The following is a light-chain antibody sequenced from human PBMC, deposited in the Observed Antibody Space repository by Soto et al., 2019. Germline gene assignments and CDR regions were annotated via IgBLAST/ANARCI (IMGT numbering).Light chain of an antibody. CDR3: NSYTTSNTRQIV. CDR1: SSDVGGYNY. Sequence: QSVLTQPASVSGSPGQSITISCTGTSSDVGGYNYVSWYQQHPGKAPKFMIYDVSNRPSGVSTRFSGSKSGNTASLTISGLQAEDEADYYCNSYTTSNTRQIVFGTGTKLTV. J-gene: IGLJ1*01. CDR2: DVS. V-gene: IGLV2-14*01.